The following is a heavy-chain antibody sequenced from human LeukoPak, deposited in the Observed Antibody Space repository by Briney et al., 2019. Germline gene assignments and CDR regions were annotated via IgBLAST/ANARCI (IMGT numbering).Heavy chain of an antibody. J-gene: IGHJ3*01. D-gene: IGHD3-22*01. CDR2: INHSGST. CDR3: ADSSGYLGDDVFDS. Sequence: PSETLSLTCAVYGGSFSGYYWSWIRQPPGKGLEWIGEINHSGSTNYNPSLKSRVTISVDTSKKQFSLNLSAVTAADTAVYFCADSSGYLGDDVFDSWGQGTLVTVSS. CDR1: GGSFSGYY. V-gene: IGHV4-34*01.